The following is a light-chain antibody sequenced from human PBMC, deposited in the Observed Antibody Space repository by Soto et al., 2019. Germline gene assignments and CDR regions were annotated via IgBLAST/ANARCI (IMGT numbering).Light chain of an antibody. Sequence: EIVMTQSPATLSVSPGERATLSCRASQSVSSKLAWFQQKPGQAPSLLIYGVSTRATGVPVRFSGSGSGTEFTLTVNSLQSEDFAVYYCQQYNNWPHTCGQGTKVDIK. J-gene: IGKJ2*01. CDR1: QSVSSK. V-gene: IGKV3-15*01. CDR2: GVS. CDR3: QQYNNWPHT.